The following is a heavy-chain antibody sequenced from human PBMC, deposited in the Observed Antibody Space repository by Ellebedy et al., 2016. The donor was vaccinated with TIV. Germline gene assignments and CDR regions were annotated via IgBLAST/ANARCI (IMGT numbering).Heavy chain of an antibody. CDR1: GLSLTSFA. D-gene: IGHD4-17*01. J-gene: IGHJ6*02. CDR2: ITESSGYG. Sequence: PGGSLRLSCVASGLSLTSFAMSLVRQAPGRGLEWVASITESSGYGYYADSVKGRFIISKDTSKNTLNLQLNSLRGEETAIYYCAKNYPTVTPQYRSVLDVWGHGTTVTVSS. CDR3: AKNYPTVTPQYRSVLDV. V-gene: IGHV3-23*01.